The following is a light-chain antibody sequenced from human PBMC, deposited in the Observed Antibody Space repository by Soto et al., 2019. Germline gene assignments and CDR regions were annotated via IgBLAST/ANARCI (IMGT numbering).Light chain of an antibody. J-gene: IGKJ1*01. Sequence: EIVLTQSPGTLSLSPGERATLSCRASQSVSTNYLAWYQRKPGQAPRLLIYGASSRATDIPNRLSGSGSGKDFTLTITRLKAEYFAVYYCQQYGSSPPTCGQGTKGEIK. CDR3: QQYGSSPPT. CDR1: QSVSTNY. CDR2: GAS. V-gene: IGKV3-20*01.